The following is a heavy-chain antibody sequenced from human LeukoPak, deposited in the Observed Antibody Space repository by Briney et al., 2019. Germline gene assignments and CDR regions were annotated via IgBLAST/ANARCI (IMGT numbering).Heavy chain of an antibody. V-gene: IGHV3-30*03. CDR2: ISYDGSNK. CDR1: GFTFSSYG. J-gene: IGHJ4*02. CDR3: ARGHDY. Sequence: GGSLRLSCAVSGFTFSSYGMHWVRQAPGKGLEWVAVISYDGSNKYYADSVKGRFTISRDNSKNTLYLQMNSLRAEDTAVYYCARGHDYWGQGTLVTVSS.